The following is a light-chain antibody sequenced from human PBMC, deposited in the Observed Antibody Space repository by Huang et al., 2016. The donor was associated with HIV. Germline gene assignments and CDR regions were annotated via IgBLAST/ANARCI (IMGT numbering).Light chain of an antibody. Sequence: EIVLTQSPATLSLSPGERATLSCRASQSFSSYLAWYQQKPGQAPRLLIYDASNRATRIPARFSGSWSGTDFTLTISSLEPEDFAVYYCQQRSNWPITFGQGTRLEIK. CDR1: QSFSSY. J-gene: IGKJ5*01. V-gene: IGKV3-11*01. CDR3: QQRSNWPIT. CDR2: DAS.